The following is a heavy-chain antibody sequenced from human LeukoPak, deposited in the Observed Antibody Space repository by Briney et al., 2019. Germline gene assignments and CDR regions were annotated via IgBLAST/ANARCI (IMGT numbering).Heavy chain of an antibody. CDR2: IYYSGRT. J-gene: IGHJ4*02. D-gene: IGHD6-19*01. Sequence: SETLSLTCAVSGGSISSSSFYWGWIRQPPGKGLEWIGSIYYSGRTSYNPSLQSRVTISADTSRNQFSLKLSSVTAADTAIYYCARHIRSSDWKYYFDYWGQGTLVTVSS. CDR3: ARHIRSSDWKYYFDY. CDR1: GGSISSSSFY. V-gene: IGHV4-39*01.